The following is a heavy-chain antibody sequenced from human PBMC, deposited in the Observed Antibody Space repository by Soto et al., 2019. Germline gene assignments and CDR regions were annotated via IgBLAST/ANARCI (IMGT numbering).Heavy chain of an antibody. CDR1: GFTFTRHS. V-gene: IGHV3-21*06. Sequence: GGSLIVSCAASGFTFTRHSMNWVRQAPGKGLEWVSSISSTTNYIYYGDSMKGRFTISRDNAKNSLYLEMNSLRAEDTAVYYCARESEDLTSNFDYWGQGTLVTVSS. CDR3: ARESEDLTSNFDY. CDR2: ISSTTNYI. J-gene: IGHJ4*02.